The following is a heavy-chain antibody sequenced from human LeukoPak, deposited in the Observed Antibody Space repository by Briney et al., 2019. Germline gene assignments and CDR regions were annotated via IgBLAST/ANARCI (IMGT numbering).Heavy chain of an antibody. CDR2: IKHDGSVQ. Sequence: GGSLRLSCAASGFTFSSYWMSWVRQAPGKGLEWVANIKHDGSVQYCVDSVKGRFTISRDNAKNSLYLQMNSLRAEDTAVYYCARAASSSWYYMDVWGKGTTVTVSS. J-gene: IGHJ6*03. V-gene: IGHV3-7*01. CDR1: GFTFSSYW. D-gene: IGHD6-13*01. CDR3: ARAASSSWYYMDV.